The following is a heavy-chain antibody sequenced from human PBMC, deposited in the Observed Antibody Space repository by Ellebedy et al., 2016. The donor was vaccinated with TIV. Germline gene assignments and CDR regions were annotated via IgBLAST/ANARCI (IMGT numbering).Heavy chain of an antibody. CDR2: MSDDEGKE. CDR3: SRDSVWFGEYYFDS. D-gene: IGHD3-10*01. J-gene: IGHJ4*02. Sequence: PGGSLRLSCTASGFTFSRYGIHWVPQAPGKDLEEVALMSDDEGKEQYAAAVKGLFTVFRDNSTNVSYLHLKGLRGDDTALYYCSRDSVWFGEYYFDSWGQGTRVTVSS. V-gene: IGHV3-33*01. CDR1: GFTFSRYG.